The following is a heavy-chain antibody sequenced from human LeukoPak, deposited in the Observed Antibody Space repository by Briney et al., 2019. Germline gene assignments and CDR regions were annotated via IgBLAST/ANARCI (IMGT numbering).Heavy chain of an antibody. V-gene: IGHV3-30*02. D-gene: IGHD2-8*01. CDR1: GFTFSSYG. Sequence: GGSLRLSCAASGFTFSSYGMRGVRQAPGKGLEWVAFIRYDGSNKYYADSVKGRFTISRDNSKNTLYLQMNSLRAEDTAVYYCAKDGRIVLMVYADAFDIWGQGTMVTVSS. J-gene: IGHJ3*02. CDR2: IRYDGSNK. CDR3: AKDGRIVLMVYADAFDI.